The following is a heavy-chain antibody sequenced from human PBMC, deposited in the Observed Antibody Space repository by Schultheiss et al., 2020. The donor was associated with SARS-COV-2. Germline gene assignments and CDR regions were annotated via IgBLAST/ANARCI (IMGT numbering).Heavy chain of an antibody. V-gene: IGHV4-34*01. CDR1: GGSFSGYY. CDR3: ARAGKAVAGYYYYGMDV. D-gene: IGHD6-19*01. J-gene: IGHJ6*04. Sequence: SETLSLTCAVYGGSFSGYYWSWIRQPPGKGLEWIGYIYHSGSTYYNPSLKSRVTISVDTSKNQFSLKMSSVTAADTAVYYCARAGKAVAGYYYYGMDVWGKGTTVTVSP. CDR2: IYHSGST.